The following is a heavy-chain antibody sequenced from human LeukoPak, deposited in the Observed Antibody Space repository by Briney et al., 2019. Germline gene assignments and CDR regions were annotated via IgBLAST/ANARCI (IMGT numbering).Heavy chain of an antibody. CDR3: AKVAYSGSGSYYNLRPYFDY. J-gene: IGHJ4*02. D-gene: IGHD3-10*01. CDR2: ISGSGGST. CDR1: GFTFSSYA. V-gene: IGHV3-23*01. Sequence: GGSLRLSCAASGFTFSSYAMSWVRQAPGKGLEWVSAISGSGGSTYYADSVKGRFTISRDNSKNTLYLQMNSLRAEDTAVYYCAKVAYSGSGSYYNLRPYFDYWGQGTLVTVSS.